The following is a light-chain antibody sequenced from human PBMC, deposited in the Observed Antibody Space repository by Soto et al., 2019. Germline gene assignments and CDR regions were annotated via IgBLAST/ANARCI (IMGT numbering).Light chain of an antibody. CDR1: QSISSR. Sequence: DIQMTQSPSTLSASVGDKVTITCRASQSISSRLAWFQQKPGKAPKVLIYQASSLENGVPSRFSGSGAGTEFTPTISSLQPDESATYYCQQYQSSAPYTFGQGTKLEIK. V-gene: IGKV1-5*03. J-gene: IGKJ2*01. CDR2: QAS. CDR3: QQYQSSAPYT.